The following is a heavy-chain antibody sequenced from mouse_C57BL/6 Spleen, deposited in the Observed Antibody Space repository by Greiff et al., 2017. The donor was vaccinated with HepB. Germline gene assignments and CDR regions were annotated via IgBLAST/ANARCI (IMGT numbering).Heavy chain of an antibody. CDR3: TRDDTTVGAY. D-gene: IGHD1-1*01. Sequence: LVESGAELVRPGASVTLSCKASGYTFTDYEMHWVKQTPVHGLEWIGAIDPETGGTAYNQKFKGKAILTADKSSSTAYMELRSLTSEDSAVYYCTRDDTTVGAYWGQGTLVTVSA. CDR1: GYTFTDYE. CDR2: IDPETGGT. J-gene: IGHJ3*01. V-gene: IGHV1-15*01.